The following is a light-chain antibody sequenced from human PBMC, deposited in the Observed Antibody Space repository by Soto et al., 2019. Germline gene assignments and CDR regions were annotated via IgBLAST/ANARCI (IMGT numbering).Light chain of an antibody. V-gene: IGKV3-11*01. CDR2: DAS. J-gene: IGKJ5*01. Sequence: PGGRATLSCRASQSVSSYLAWYQQKPGQAPRLLIYDASNRATGIPARFSGSGSGTDFTLTISSLEPEDFAVYYCQQRSNRITFGQGTRLEIK. CDR1: QSVSSY. CDR3: QQRSNRIT.